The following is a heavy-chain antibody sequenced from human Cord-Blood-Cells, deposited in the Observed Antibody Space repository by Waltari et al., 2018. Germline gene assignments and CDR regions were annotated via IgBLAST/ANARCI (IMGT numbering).Heavy chain of an antibody. CDR2: ISYDGSNK. D-gene: IGHD3-3*01. CDR1: GFTFRRYG. CDR3: AKGREYYDFWSGSDY. J-gene: IGHJ4*02. V-gene: IGHV3-30*18. Sequence: QVQLVESGGGVVQPGRSLRLSCAASGFTFRRYGMLWVRQAPGKGLEWVAVISYDGSNKYYADSVKGRFTISRDNSKNTLYLQMNSLRAEDTAVYYCAKGREYYDFWSGSDYWGQGTLVTVSS.